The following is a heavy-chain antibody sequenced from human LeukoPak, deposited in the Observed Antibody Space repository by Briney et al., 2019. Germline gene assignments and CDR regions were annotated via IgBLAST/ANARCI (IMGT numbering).Heavy chain of an antibody. V-gene: IGHV4-4*09. CDR3: ARQKCTSTSCLTKNAFDI. CDR2: IYTSGST. CDR1: GSISSYY. J-gene: IGHJ3*02. Sequence: PSETLSLTCTVSGSISSYYWSWIRQPPGKGLEWIGYIYTSGSTNYNPFLKSRVTISVDTSKNQFSLDLSSVTAADTAVYYCARQKCTSTSCLTKNAFDIWGQGTMVTVSS. D-gene: IGHD2-2*01.